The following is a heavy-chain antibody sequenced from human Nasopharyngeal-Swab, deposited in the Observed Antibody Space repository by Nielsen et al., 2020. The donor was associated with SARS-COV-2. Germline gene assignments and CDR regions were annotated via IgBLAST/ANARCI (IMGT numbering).Heavy chain of an antibody. D-gene: IGHD2-15*01. CDR3: AKDSGAGFCDGGSCFPTNH. Sequence: GESLKISCASSGFTLNTYAMSWVRQAPGAGLEWVSAISDSGGRTYYADSVKGRFTISRDSSKNTLYLQMNSLRAEDTAVYYCAKDSGAGFCDGGSCFPTNHWGQGTLVTVSS. CDR1: GFTLNTYA. J-gene: IGHJ5*02. CDR2: ISDSGGRT. V-gene: IGHV3-23*01.